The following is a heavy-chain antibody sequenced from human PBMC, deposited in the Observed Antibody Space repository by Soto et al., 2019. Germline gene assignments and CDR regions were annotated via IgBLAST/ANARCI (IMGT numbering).Heavy chain of an antibody. D-gene: IGHD3-10*01. CDR3: ARDTSSEDVLLWFGELYPRPGNYFDY. CDR1: GVSISSGYY. V-gene: IGHV4-38-2*02. J-gene: IGHJ4*02. Sequence: SETLSLTCTVSGVSISSGYYWGWIRQPPGKGLEWIGSIYHSGSTYYNPSLKSRVTISVDTSKNQFSLKLSSVTAADTAVYYCARDTSSEDVLLWFGELYPRPGNYFDYWGQGTLVTVSS. CDR2: IYHSGST.